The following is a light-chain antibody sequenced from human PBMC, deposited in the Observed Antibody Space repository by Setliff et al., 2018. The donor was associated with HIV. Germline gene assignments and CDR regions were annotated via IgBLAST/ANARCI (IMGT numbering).Light chain of an antibody. Sequence: QSALAQPASVSGFPGQSITISCAGTNSDVGGHNYVSWYQQHPGKASKLVIYDVNNRPSGVSNRFSGSKSGNTASLTISGLQPEDEADYYCASHRDTNTLEVFGTGTKVTVL. CDR2: DVN. J-gene: IGLJ1*01. V-gene: IGLV2-14*03. CDR1: NSDVGGHNY. CDR3: ASHRDTNTLEV.